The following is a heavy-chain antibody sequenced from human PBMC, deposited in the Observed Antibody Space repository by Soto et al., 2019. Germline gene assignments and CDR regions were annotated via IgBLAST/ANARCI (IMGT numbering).Heavy chain of an antibody. CDR2: INHNSGDT. CDR3: ARGFYYDSGYWGAFDI. J-gene: IGHJ3*02. CDR1: GYTFTGYY. V-gene: IGHV1-2*02. Sequence: ASVKVSCKASGYTFTGYYMHWVRQAPGQGLEWMGWINHNSGDTNYAQKFQGRVIMTRDTSISTAYMELSGLRSDDTADYYCARGFYYDSGYWGAFDIWGQGTMVTVSS. D-gene: IGHD3-22*01.